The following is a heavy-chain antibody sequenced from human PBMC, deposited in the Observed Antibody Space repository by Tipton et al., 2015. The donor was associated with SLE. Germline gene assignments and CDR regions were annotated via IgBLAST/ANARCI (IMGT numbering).Heavy chain of an antibody. CDR3: ANSPYDNSYYYYRMDF. D-gene: IGHD3-3*01. CDR1: TFTFSSYG. Sequence: GSLRLSCAASTFTFSSYGMHWVRQPPGKGLEWVAFMQSDGNNKFYVDSVKGRFTISRDKSQNTLFLQMDSLRPEDTAVYYCANSPYDNSYYYYRMDFWGQGTTVTVSS. J-gene: IGHJ6*02. V-gene: IGHV3-30*02. CDR2: MQSDGNNK.